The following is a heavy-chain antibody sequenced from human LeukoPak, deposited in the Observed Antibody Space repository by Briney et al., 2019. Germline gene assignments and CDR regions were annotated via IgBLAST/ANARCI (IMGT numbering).Heavy chain of an antibody. CDR3: GSYDYGALLDGMDV. V-gene: IGHV3-21*01. D-gene: IGHD4-17*01. CDR1: GFTFSSYS. CDR2: ISSSSSYI. J-gene: IGHJ6*02. Sequence: PGGSLRLSCAASGFTFSSYSMNWVHQAPGKGLEWVSSISSSSSYIYYADSVKGRFTISRDNAKNSLYLQMNSLRAEDTAVYYCGSYDYGALLDGMDVWGQGTTVTVSS.